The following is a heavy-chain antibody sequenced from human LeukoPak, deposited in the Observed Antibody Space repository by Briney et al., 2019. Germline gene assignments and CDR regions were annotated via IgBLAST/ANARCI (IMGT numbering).Heavy chain of an antibody. CDR1: GGSISSGDYY. J-gene: IGHJ6*03. D-gene: IGHD2-2*01. CDR2: IYYSGST. V-gene: IGHV4-30-4*08. Sequence: SQTLFLTCTVSGGSISSGDYYWSWIRQPPGKGLEWIGYIYYSGSTYYNPSLKSRVTISVDTSKNQFSLKLSSVTAADTAVYYCARVNIVVVPAAGNYYYYYYMDVWGKGTTVTVSS. CDR3: ARVNIVVVPAAGNYYYYYYMDV.